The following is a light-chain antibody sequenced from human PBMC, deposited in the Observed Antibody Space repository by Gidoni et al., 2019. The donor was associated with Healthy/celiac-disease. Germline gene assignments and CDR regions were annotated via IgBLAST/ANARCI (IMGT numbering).Light chain of an antibody. J-gene: IGKJ2*04. CDR2: AAS. V-gene: IGKV1-9*01. Sequence: DIQLTQSPSFLSASVGDRVTITCRASQGISSYLAWYQQKPGKAPKLLIYAASTLQSGVPSRFSDSGSGTEFTLTISSLQPEDFATYYCQQLNSYSCSFXQXTKLEIK. CDR3: QQLNSYSCS. CDR1: QGISSY.